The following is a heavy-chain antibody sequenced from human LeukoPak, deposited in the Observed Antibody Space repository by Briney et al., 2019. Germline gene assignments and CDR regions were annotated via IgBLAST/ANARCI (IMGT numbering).Heavy chain of an antibody. V-gene: IGHV4-39*01. J-gene: IGHJ4*02. CDR3: AREVAASSWSY. CDR2: IYYSGST. D-gene: IGHD6-13*01. CDR1: GGSISSGSYY. Sequence: SETLSLTCTVSGGSISSGSYYWGWIRQPPGKGLEWVGSIYYSGSTYYNPSLKSRVTISVDTSKKQFSLKLNSVTAADTAVYYCAREVAASSWSYWGQGTLVTVSS.